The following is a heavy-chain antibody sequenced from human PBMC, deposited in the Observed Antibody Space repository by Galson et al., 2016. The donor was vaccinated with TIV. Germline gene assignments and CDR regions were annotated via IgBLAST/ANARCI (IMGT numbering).Heavy chain of an antibody. Sequence: SLRLSCAGSGFIFSTYWMHWVRQVPGKGLLWVSHINRDGSNTSYADSVKGRFTISRDNAKNMVYLQMNSLSGEDTAVYYCARMNYDFWSGSNPGWWFDAWGQGTQVTVSS. CDR3: ARMNYDFWSGSNPGWWFDA. CDR1: GFIFSTYW. CDR2: INRDGSNT. J-gene: IGHJ5*02. V-gene: IGHV3-74*01. D-gene: IGHD3-3*01.